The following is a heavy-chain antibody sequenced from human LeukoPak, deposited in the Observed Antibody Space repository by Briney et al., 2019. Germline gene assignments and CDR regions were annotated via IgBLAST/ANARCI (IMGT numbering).Heavy chain of an antibody. V-gene: IGHV4-34*01. CDR1: GGSFSGYY. CDR3: ARGQWFRAF. J-gene: IGHJ4*02. CDR2: IHYSGSA. Sequence: SETLSLTCTVYGGSFSGYYWTWIRQPPGKGLEWIGEIHYSGSATYNPSLKSRVTISVDTSKNQFSLKMNSVTAADTAVYYCARGQWFRAFWSRGTPVTVSS. D-gene: IGHD3-10*01.